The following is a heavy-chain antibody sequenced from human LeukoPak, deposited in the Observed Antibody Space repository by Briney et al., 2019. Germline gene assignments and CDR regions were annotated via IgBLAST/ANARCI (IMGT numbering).Heavy chain of an antibody. J-gene: IGHJ4*02. CDR2: IYSGGST. CDR3: AKEGDSSYFDY. V-gene: IGHV3-53*01. CDR1: GFTVSTNY. D-gene: IGHD6-19*01. Sequence: PGGSLRLSCAASGFTVSTNYMSWVRQAPGKGLEWVSLIYSGGSTYYADSVKGRFTISRDNSKNTLYLQMNSLRAEDTAVYYCAKEGDSSYFDYWGQGTLVTVSS.